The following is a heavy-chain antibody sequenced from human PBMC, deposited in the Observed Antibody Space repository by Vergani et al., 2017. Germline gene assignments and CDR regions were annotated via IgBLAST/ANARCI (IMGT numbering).Heavy chain of an antibody. D-gene: IGHD2-21*02. Sequence: QVQLVESAGGVVQPGGSVRLSCAASGCTFSNFGMHWIRQAPGKGLEWLAYRGKDGINTRYRDAVKGRFTVSRDTSKDILYLQMDSLRSEDTALYYCAKYLRDSTNGLPDSWGPGTLVIVSS. V-gene: IGHV3-30*02. CDR2: RGKDGINT. CDR1: GCTFSNFG. J-gene: IGHJ4*02. CDR3: AKYLRDSTNGLPDS.